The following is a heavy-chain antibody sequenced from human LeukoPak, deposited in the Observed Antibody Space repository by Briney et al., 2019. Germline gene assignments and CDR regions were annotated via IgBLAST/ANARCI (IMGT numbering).Heavy chain of an antibody. CDR1: GYTFTDYY. J-gene: IGHJ4*02. CDR2: INPYSGGT. V-gene: IGHV1-2*02. D-gene: IGHD3-16*01. Sequence: ASVKVSCKASGYTFTDYYIHWVRQAPGQGLEWMAYINPYSGGTNYAQKFQGRVTMTRDTSISTAYMEMYRLRSDDTAVYFCALVAIYYESGPYYFHYWGQGTLVTVSS. CDR3: ALVAIYYESGPYYFHY.